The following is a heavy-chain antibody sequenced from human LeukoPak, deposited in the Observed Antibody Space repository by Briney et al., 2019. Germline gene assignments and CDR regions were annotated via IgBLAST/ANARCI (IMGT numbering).Heavy chain of an antibody. J-gene: IGHJ6*03. CDR1: GYTFTSYD. D-gene: IGHD1-1*01. CDR2: MNPSSGDT. CDR3: ARISYPPTTYYYYYYMDV. Sequence: ASVKVSCKASGYTFTSYDITWVRQATGQGLEWMGWMNPSSGDTGYAQRFQGRVTMTRNTSISTAYMELSSLRSEDTAVYYCARISYPPTTYYYYYYMDVWGKGTTVTVSS. V-gene: IGHV1-8*01.